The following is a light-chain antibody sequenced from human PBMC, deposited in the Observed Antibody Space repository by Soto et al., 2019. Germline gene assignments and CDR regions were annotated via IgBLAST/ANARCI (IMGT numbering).Light chain of an antibody. Sequence: EIVLTQSPGTLSLSRGERATLSCRASQSVSSSYLAWYQQKLGQAPRLLIYGASSRATGIPDRFSGSGSGTDFTLTISRLEPEDFGVYYCQQYVSSSWTFGQGTKVKIK. CDR3: QQYVSSSWT. CDR1: QSVSSSY. J-gene: IGKJ1*01. CDR2: GAS. V-gene: IGKV3-20*01.